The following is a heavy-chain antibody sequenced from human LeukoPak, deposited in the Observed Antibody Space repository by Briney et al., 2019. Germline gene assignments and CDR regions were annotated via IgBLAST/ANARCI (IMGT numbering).Heavy chain of an antibody. J-gene: IGHJ5*02. CDR2: VSGNGGST. D-gene: IGHD1-1*01. CDR1: GFTFSSYA. CDR3: AKSLVGTLRGFDP. V-gene: IGHV3-23*01. Sequence: GGSLTLSCAASGFTFSSYAMSWVRQAPGKGLEWISTVSGNGGSTYYADSVKGRFTISRDNSKNTLYLQMNSLRAEDTAVYYCAKSLVGTLRGFDPWGQGILVTVSS.